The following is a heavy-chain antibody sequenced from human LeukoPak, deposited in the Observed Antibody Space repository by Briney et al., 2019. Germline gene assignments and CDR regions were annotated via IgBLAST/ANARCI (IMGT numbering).Heavy chain of an antibody. CDR2: IYPGDSDT. D-gene: IGHD5-12*01. CDR3: ARHAISGYDYFAAFDI. J-gene: IGHJ3*02. Sequence: GESLKISCNGSGYXFTIYWICWVRQMPGKGLEWMGIIYPGDSDTRHSPSFQGQVTISADKSIGTAYLQWSSLKASDTAMYHCARHAISGYDYFAAFDIWGQGTMVTVSS. V-gene: IGHV5-51*01. CDR1: GYXFTIYW.